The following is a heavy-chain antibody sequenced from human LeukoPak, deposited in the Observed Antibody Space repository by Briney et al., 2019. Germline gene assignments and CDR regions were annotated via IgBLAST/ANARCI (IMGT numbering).Heavy chain of an antibody. CDR2: IFYSGTT. D-gene: IGHD3-3*01. J-gene: IGHJ5*02. CDR3: ARLITIFSTKFDP. Sequence: SETLSLTCTVSGASISSSSFYWGWLRQPPGTGLEWIGSIFYSGTTYYNPSLRSRVTISVDTSKDQFSLNLSSVTATDTAMYYCARLITIFSTKFDPWGQGTLVTVSS. CDR1: GASISSSSFY. V-gene: IGHV4-39*01.